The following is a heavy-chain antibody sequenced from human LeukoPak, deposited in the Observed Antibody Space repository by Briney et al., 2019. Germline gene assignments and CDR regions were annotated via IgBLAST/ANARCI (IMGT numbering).Heavy chain of an antibody. CDR2: INHSGST. Sequence: KPSETLSLTCAVYGGSFSGYYWSWTRQPPGKGLEWIGEINHSGSTNYNPSLKSRVTISVDTSKNQFSLKLSSVTAADTAVYYCASLKAVAFDYWGQGTLVTVSS. CDR1: GGSFSGYY. CDR3: ASLKAVAFDY. J-gene: IGHJ4*02. D-gene: IGHD6-19*01. V-gene: IGHV4-34*01.